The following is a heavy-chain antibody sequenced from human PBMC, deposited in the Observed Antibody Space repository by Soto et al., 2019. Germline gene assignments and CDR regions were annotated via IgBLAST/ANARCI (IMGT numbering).Heavy chain of an antibody. CDR1: GFTFSSYS. CDR3: ARDLKELKAAAPFDY. CDR2: ISSSSSYI. Sequence: GGSLRLSCAASGFTFSSYSMNWVRQAPGKGLEWVSSISSSSSYIYYADSVKGRFTISRDNAKNSLYLQMNSLRAEDTAVYYRARDLKELKAAAPFDYWGQGTLVTVSS. J-gene: IGHJ4*02. V-gene: IGHV3-21*01. D-gene: IGHD6-13*01.